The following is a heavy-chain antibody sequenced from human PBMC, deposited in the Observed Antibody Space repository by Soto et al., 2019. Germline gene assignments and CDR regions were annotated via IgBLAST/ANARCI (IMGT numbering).Heavy chain of an antibody. V-gene: IGHV1-69*01. J-gene: IGHJ3*02. Sequence: QVQLVQSGAEVKKPGSSVKVSCKASGGTFSSYAISWVRQAPGQGLEWMGGIIPIFGTANYAQKFQGRVTITADESTSTGYMELSSLRSEDKAVYYCARALTIAPEVLDAFDIWGQGTMVTVSS. CDR1: GGTFSSYA. CDR2: IIPIFGTA. D-gene: IGHD3-3*01. CDR3: ARALTIAPEVLDAFDI.